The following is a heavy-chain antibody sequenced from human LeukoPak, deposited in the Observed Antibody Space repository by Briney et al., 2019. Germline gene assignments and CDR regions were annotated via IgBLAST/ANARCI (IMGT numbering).Heavy chain of an antibody. D-gene: IGHD1-14*01. CDR1: GYTFTSYY. V-gene: IGHV1-46*01. J-gene: IGHJ5*02. CDR2: INPSGGST. Sequence: ASVKVSCKASGYTFTSYYMRWVRQAPGQGLEWMGIINPSGGSTSYAQKFQGRVTMTRDMSTSTVYMELSSLRSEDTAVYYCARDRRKWFDPWGQGALVTVSS. CDR3: ARDRRKWFDP.